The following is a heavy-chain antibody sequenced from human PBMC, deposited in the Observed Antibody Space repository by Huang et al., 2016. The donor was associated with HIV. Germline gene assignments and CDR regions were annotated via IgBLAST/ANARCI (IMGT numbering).Heavy chain of an antibody. CDR2: SSDSGST. CDR1: GGSFSGHY. V-gene: IGHV4-34*02. Sequence: QVQLQQWGAELLKPSETLSLTCAVSGGSFSGHYWTWTRQPPGRGLEWLGESSDSGSTTYNPSLKSRGTISGDTSQSQFSLKLNSVTAADTAIYYCARMFKYDSGGYWGNDAFDIWGQGTMVTVSS. CDR3: ARMFKYDSGGYWGNDAFDI. D-gene: IGHD3-22*01. J-gene: IGHJ3*02.